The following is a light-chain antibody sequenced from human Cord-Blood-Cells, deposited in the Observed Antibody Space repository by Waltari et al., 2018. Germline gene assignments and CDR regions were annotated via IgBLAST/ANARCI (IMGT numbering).Light chain of an antibody. CDR3: SSYTSSSTYF. Sequence: QSALTQPASVSGSPGQSITISCTGTSSDVGGYNYVSWYQQHPGKAPKLMIYDVSNRPSVVSNRFSGSKSGNTASLTISGLQAEDEADYYCSSYTSSSTYFFGTGTKVTVL. J-gene: IGLJ1*01. V-gene: IGLV2-14*01. CDR2: DVS. CDR1: SSDVGGYNY.